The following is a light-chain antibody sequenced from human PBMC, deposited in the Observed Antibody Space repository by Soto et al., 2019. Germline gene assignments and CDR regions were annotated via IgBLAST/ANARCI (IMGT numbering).Light chain of an antibody. CDR1: QSVSSSF. CDR2: GT. CDR3: QQYGSSSLS. J-gene: IGKJ4*01. V-gene: IGKV3-20*01. Sequence: ELVFTQSTGTLSLSPGERATLSCRASQSVSSSFLAWYQQKPGQAPRLLIYGTRRAPGIPDTFSGSGSGTDFTLTISRLEPEDFAVYYCQQYGSSSLSFGGGIKVDIK.